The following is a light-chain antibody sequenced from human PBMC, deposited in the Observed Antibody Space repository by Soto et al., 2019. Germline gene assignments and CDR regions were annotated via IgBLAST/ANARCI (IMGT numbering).Light chain of an antibody. Sequence: QSALTQPPSASGSPGQSVTISCTGTSSDVGGHNYVSWYQQRPGKAPKLIIYEVTQRPSGVSDRFSGSKSGNTATLTVSGLQAEDEGDYNCSSYVGIKTLVFGGGTKVTVL. CDR2: EVT. CDR1: SSDVGGHNY. J-gene: IGLJ2*01. CDR3: SSYVGIKTLV. V-gene: IGLV2-8*01.